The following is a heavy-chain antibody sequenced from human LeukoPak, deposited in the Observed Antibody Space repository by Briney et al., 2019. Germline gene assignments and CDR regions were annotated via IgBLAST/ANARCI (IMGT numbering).Heavy chain of an antibody. CDR2: IKQDGSEK. V-gene: IGHV3-7*01. CDR3: ARDSTHPLDY. Sequence: PGGSLRLSCAASGFTFSSYEMNWVRQAPGKGLEWVANIKQDGSEKYYVDSVKGRFTISRDNAKNSLYLQMNSLRAEDTAVYYCARDSTHPLDYWGQGTLVTVSS. J-gene: IGHJ4*02. CDR1: GFTFSSYE.